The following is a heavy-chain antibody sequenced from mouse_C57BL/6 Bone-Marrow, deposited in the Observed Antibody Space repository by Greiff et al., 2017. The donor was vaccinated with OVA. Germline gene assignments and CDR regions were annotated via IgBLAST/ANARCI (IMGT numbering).Heavy chain of an antibody. CDR2: INPGSGGT. CDR1: GYAFTNYL. CDR3: ARSGLGRLDY. D-gene: IGHD4-1*01. V-gene: IGHV1-54*01. Sequence: VQLQESGAELVRPGTSVKVSCKASGYAFTNYLLAWVKQRPGQGLEWIGVINPGSGGTNYNEKFKGKATLTADKSSSTDYMRLSSLTSEDSAGYFCARSGLGRLDYWGQGTTLTVSS. J-gene: IGHJ2*01.